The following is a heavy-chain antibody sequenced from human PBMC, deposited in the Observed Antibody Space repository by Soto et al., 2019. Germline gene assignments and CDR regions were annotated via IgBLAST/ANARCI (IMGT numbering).Heavy chain of an antibody. D-gene: IGHD6-13*01. CDR2: ISGSGGST. J-gene: IGHJ3*02. V-gene: IGHV3-23*01. CDR3: AKDPAAAGFTDAFDI. Sequence: EVQLLESGGGLVQPGGSLRLSCAASGFTFSRYAMSWVRQAPGKGLAWVSAISGSGGSTYYADSVKGRFTISRDNSKNKLYLQMNSLRAEDTAVYYCAKDPAAAGFTDAFDIWGQGTMVTVSS. CDR1: GFTFSRYA.